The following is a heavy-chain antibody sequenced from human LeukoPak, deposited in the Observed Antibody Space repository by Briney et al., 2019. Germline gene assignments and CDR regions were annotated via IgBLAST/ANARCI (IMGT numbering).Heavy chain of an antibody. CDR1: GFTFSSYW. Sequence: GGSLRLSCAASGFTFSSYWMSWVRQAPGKGLEWVANIKQDGSEKYYVDSVKGRFTISRDNAKNALYLQMNSLRAEDTALYYCARLYCTGGVCYTEPYYYYYMDVWGKGTTATVSS. V-gene: IGHV3-7*01. CDR2: IKQDGSEK. J-gene: IGHJ6*03. D-gene: IGHD2-8*02. CDR3: ARLYCTGGVCYTEPYYYYYMDV.